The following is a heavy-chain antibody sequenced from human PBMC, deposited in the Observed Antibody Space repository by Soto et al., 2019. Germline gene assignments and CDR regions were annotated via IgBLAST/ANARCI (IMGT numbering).Heavy chain of an antibody. Sequence: SETLSLPCTVSGGSISSYYWSWIRQPPGKGLEWIGYIYYSGSTNYNPSLKSRVTISVYTSKNQFSLKLSSVTAADTAVYYCAREPYSSGWYGWFDPWGQGTLVTVSS. V-gene: IGHV4-59*01. CDR1: GGSISSYY. CDR3: AREPYSSGWYGWFDP. D-gene: IGHD6-19*01. J-gene: IGHJ5*02. CDR2: IYYSGST.